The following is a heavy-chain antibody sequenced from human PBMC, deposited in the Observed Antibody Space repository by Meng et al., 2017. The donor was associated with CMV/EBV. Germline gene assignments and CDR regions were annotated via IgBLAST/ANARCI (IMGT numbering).Heavy chain of an antibody. CDR2: ISSSSSYI. Sequence: GGSLKISCAASGFTFSSYSMNWVRQAPGKGLEWVSSISSSSSYIYYADSVKGRFTISRDNAKNSLYLQMNSLRAEDTAVYYCARELVVVVPAATPYYYYGMDVWGQGTTVTVSS. V-gene: IGHV3-21*01. CDR3: ARELVVVVPAATPYYYYGMDV. CDR1: GFTFSSYS. D-gene: IGHD2-2*01. J-gene: IGHJ6*02.